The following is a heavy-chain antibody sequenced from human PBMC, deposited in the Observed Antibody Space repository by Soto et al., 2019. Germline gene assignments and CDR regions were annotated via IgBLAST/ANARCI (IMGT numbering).Heavy chain of an antibody. CDR3: ATDRLTYNWNDFPYSYYGMDV. D-gene: IGHD1-1*01. Sequence: QVQLVESGGGVVQPGRSLRLSCAASGFTFSSYAMHWVRKAPGKGLEWVAVISYDGSNKYYADSVKGRFTISRDNSNNTLYLQMNSLRAEDTAVYYCATDRLTYNWNDFPYSYYGMDVWGQGTTVTVSS. CDR1: GFTFSSYA. J-gene: IGHJ6*02. CDR2: ISYDGSNK. V-gene: IGHV3-30-3*01.